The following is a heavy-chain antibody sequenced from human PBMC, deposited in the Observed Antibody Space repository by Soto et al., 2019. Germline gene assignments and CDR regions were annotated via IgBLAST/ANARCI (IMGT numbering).Heavy chain of an antibody. V-gene: IGHV2-5*02. CDR1: GFSLGTRGVG. CDR3: THRLGSSWYGY. CDR2: ISWDDEK. D-gene: IGHD6-13*01. Sequence: QITLKESGPTLVKPTQTLTLTCTFSGFSLGTRGVGVGWIRQPPRKALEWLALISWDDEKRYSPSLESRLTXTXGTSKNQVVLTMTNMDPVDTATYFCTHRLGSSWYGYWGQGTLVTISS. J-gene: IGHJ4*02.